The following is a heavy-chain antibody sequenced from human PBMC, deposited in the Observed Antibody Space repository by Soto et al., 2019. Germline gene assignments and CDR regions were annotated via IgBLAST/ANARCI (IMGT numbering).Heavy chain of an antibody. Sequence: PGGSLRLSCEDSEFTFSSDALNWVRQAPGKGLEWVSSISGGGTYIYYADSVKGRFTISRDNAKNSLYLQMNSLRADDTAVYYCASGKSGSYDFWGQGTLVTVSS. CDR2: ISGGGTYI. J-gene: IGHJ4*02. D-gene: IGHD1-26*01. CDR1: EFTFSSDA. CDR3: ASGKSGSYDF. V-gene: IGHV3-21*01.